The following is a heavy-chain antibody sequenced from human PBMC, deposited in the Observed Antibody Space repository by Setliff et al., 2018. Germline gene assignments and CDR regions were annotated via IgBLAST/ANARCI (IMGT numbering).Heavy chain of an antibody. CDR2: VYYSGTA. CDR3: ARGGTFRYFDF. D-gene: IGHD5-12*01. CDR1: GHSLSTYY. J-gene: IGHJ4*02. Sequence: SETLSLTCTVSGHSLSTYYWSWIRQPPGKGLEFIGYVYYSGTANYSPSLRSRLTISVDTSKNQFSLKLRSVTAADTAVYYCARGGTFRYFDFWGQGAPVTVSS. V-gene: IGHV4-59*01.